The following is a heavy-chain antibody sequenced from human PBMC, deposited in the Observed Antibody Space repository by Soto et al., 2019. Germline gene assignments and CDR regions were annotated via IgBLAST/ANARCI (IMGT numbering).Heavy chain of an antibody. CDR2: IYYNGRT. CDR1: GVSMSGFY. J-gene: IGHJ5*02. Sequence: PSETLSLTCSVCGVSMSGFYCSWIRQSPWQGLEWIGYIYYNGRTTYNPSLRSRVSISADMSKNQFFLNLTSVTAADTAVYYCATGDTTFGVARNHWFDPCGPGKLVAVFS. CDR3: ATGDTTFGVARNHWFDP. D-gene: IGHD3-3*01. V-gene: IGHV4-59*13.